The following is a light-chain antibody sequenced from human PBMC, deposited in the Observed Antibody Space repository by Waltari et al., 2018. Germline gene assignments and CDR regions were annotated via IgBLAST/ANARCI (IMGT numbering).Light chain of an antibody. CDR1: NSDVGGYAY. Sequence: QSALTQPASVSGSPGQSITISCSGTNSDVGGYAYVSWYQHHPGKAPKLIIYDVTKGPSGVSNRFSGSKSGNTASLTISGLQAEDEADYYCSSYAGGNNLLFGGGTKVTVL. CDR3: SSYAGGNNLL. CDR2: DVT. V-gene: IGLV2-23*02. J-gene: IGLJ2*01.